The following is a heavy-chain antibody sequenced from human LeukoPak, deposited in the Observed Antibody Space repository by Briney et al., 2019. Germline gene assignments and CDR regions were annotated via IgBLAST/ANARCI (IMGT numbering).Heavy chain of an antibody. J-gene: IGHJ6*02. CDR1: GGSFSGYY. D-gene: IGHD3-9*01. V-gene: IGHV4-34*01. CDR3: ARRSSYDILTGYSYGMDV. Sequence: SETLSLTCAVYGGSFSGYYWSRIRQPPGKGLEWIGEINHSGSANYNPSLKSRVTISVDTSKNQFSLKLSSVTAADTAVYYCARRSSYDILTGYSYGMDVWGQGTTVAVSS. CDR2: INHSGSA.